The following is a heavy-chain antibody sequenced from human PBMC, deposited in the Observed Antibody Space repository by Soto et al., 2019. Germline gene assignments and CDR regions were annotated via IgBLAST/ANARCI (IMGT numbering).Heavy chain of an antibody. J-gene: IGHJ4*02. D-gene: IGHD6-19*01. CDR2: IWYDGSNK. CDR3: ARGVAVAGPPTTPSDY. V-gene: IGHV3-33*01. CDR1: GFTFSSYS. Sequence: QVQLVESGGGVVQPGRSLRLSCAASGFTFSSYSMHWVRQAPGKGLEWVAVIWYDGSNKYYADSVKGRFTISRDNSKNTLYLQMNSLRAQDTAVYHCARGVAVAGPPTTPSDYWGQGTLVTVSS.